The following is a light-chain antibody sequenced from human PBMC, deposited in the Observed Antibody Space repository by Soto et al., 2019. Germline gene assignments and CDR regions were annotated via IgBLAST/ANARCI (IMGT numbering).Light chain of an antibody. CDR2: EVS. J-gene: IGLJ1*01. V-gene: IGLV2-14*01. CDR3: SSYTSSSNLII. Sequence: QDVLTQPASVSWSAEQAITISCTGTSSDVGGYNYVSWYQHHPGKAPKLMIYEVSSRPSGVSYRFSGSKSGNTASLTISGLQADDEAEYYCSSYTSSSNLIIFGTGTKVTVL. CDR1: SSDVGGYNY.